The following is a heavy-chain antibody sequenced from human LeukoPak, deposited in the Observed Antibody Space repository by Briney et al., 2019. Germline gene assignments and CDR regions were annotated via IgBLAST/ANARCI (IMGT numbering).Heavy chain of an antibody. CDR3: ARDNRWQQLGNDY. D-gene: IGHD6-13*01. Sequence: SVKVSCKASGGTFSSYAISWVRQAPGQGLEWMGGIIPIFGTANYAQKFQGRVTMTRDTSTSTVYMELSSLRSEDTAVYYCARDNRWQQLGNDYWGQGTLVTVSS. CDR2: IIPIFGTA. J-gene: IGHJ4*02. V-gene: IGHV1-69*05. CDR1: GGTFSSYA.